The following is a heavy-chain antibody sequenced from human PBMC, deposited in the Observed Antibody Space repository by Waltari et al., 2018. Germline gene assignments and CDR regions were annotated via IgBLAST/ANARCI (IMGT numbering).Heavy chain of an antibody. CDR1: GLNFSSVA. V-gene: IGHV3-23*01. CDR3: ARHLYSIDYLELGY. J-gene: IGHJ4*02. CDR2: ISDSGVIT. D-gene: IGHD3-22*01. Sequence: EVHLLESGGGLAQPGGCLSLSCAADGLNFSSVAMSWVRQPPGKGLEWVSGISDSGVITKYADSVKGRFTVSRDNSKNTVFLQLNSLRAEDTAIYYCARHLYSIDYLELGYWGQGTLVTVSS.